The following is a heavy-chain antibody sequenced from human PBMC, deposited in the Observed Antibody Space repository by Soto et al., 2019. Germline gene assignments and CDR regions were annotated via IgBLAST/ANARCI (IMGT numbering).Heavy chain of an antibody. CDR1: GDSMTNTNW. D-gene: IGHD2-21*01. CDR2: IYHSGST. V-gene: IGHV4-4*02. Sequence: QVQLQESGPGLVKPSGPLSLTCAVSGDSMTNTNWWSWVRQHPGKGLEWIGEIYHSGSTNYNPTLRRRVTMSVDKSKNQFSLNLTAVTAADTAVYYCAKRSLLRVRFVVTHGGQGTLVTVSS. CDR3: AKRSLLRVRFVVTH. J-gene: IGHJ4*02.